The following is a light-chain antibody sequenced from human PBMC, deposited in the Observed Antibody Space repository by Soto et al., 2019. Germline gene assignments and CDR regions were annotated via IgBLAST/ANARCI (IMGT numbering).Light chain of an antibody. CDR1: QSVSRY. Sequence: EIGLTQPPATLSLSPGERATLSCRASQSVSRYLDWYQQKPGQAPRLLIHDTSTRATGVPDTFSGSGSGTESTLSISSLEPEDSAMYYCQQRFSWPPTFGGGTHVEIK. J-gene: IGKJ4*01. V-gene: IGKV3-11*01. CDR3: QQRFSWPPT. CDR2: DTS.